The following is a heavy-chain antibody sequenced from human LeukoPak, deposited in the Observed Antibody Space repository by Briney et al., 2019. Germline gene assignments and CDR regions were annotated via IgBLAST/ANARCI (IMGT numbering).Heavy chain of an antibody. Sequence: GESLRLSCAASGFTFSDYYMSWIRQAPGKGLEWVSYISSSGSTIYYADSVKGRFTISRDNAKNSLYLQMNSLRAEDTAVYYCASVAARARFDYWGQGTRVTVSS. CDR3: ASVAARARFDY. CDR1: GFTFSDYY. D-gene: IGHD6-6*01. V-gene: IGHV3-11*04. CDR2: ISSSGSTI. J-gene: IGHJ4*02.